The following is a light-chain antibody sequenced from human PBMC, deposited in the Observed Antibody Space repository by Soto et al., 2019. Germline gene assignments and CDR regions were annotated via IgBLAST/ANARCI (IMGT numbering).Light chain of an antibody. J-gene: IGKJ1*01. V-gene: IGKV3-20*01. CDR3: QQCAHSPLT. CDR2: DAS. Sequence: EIVLTQSPGTLSLSPGERATLACRASKSMGNNYVAWYQHKPGQTPRLLIHDASNRATGIPYTFSGSGSGTNFTLTISRLEPEEFAVYYCQQCAHSPLTFGQGTKVDIK. CDR1: KSMGNNY.